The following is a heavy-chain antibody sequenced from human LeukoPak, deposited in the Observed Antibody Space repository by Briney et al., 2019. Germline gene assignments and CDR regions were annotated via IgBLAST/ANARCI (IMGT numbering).Heavy chain of an antibody. CDR2: IYYSGST. CDR1: GGSISSGGYY. Sequence: SETLSLTCTVSGGSISSGGYYWSWIRQHPGKGLEWIGYIYYSGSTYYNPSLKSRVTISVDTSKNQFSLKLSSVTAADTAMYYCARSAYSSSRLDYWGQGTLVTVSS. V-gene: IGHV4-31*03. CDR3: ARSAYSSSRLDY. J-gene: IGHJ4*02. D-gene: IGHD6-13*01.